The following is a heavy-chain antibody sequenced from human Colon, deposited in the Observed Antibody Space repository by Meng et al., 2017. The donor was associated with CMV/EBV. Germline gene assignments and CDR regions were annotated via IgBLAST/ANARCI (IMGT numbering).Heavy chain of an antibody. CDR1: YC. Sequence: YCWSRPRQPRVKCLRWLCHTYTAGYASSNPSLMTRLVISLDTSNTQFSLSLSSATAADNALYYCARGSVIASAVSFDHWGQGTLVTVSS. V-gene: IGHV4-30-4*01. J-gene: IGHJ4*02. CDR3: ARGSVIASAVSFDH. CDR2: TYTAGYA. D-gene: IGHD2-21*01.